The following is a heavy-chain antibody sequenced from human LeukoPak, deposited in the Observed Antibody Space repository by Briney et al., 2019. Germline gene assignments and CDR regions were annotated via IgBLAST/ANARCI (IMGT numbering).Heavy chain of an antibody. D-gene: IGHD5-24*01. CDR2: INPSGGST. CDR1: GYTFTSYY. Sequence: ASVKVSCKASGYTFTSYYMHWVRQAPGQGLEWMGIINPSGGSTSYAQKFQGRVTITRDTSASIAYMELSSLRSEDTAVYYCARAGGWLQDFDYWGQGTLVTVSS. CDR3: ARAGGWLQDFDY. J-gene: IGHJ4*02. V-gene: IGHV1-46*01.